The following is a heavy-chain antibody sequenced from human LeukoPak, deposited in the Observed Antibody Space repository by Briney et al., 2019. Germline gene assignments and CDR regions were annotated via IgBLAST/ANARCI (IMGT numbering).Heavy chain of an antibody. Sequence: GGSLRLSCAASGFTFSNSGMNWVRQAPGKGLEWVSTISGSGDSTYYADSVKGRFTISRDNAKNSLYLQMNSLRAEDTAVYYCARKEEVGAATDYWGQGTLVTVSS. CDR2: ISGSGDST. CDR3: ARKEEVGAATDY. J-gene: IGHJ4*02. CDR1: GFTFSNSG. D-gene: IGHD1-26*01. V-gene: IGHV3-23*01.